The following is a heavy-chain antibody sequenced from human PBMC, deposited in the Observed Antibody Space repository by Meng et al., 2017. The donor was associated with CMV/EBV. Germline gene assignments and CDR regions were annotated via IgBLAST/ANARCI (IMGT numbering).Heavy chain of an antibody. CDR2: INPNSGGT. J-gene: IGHJ4*02. V-gene: IGHV1-2*02. CDR1: GFTFSSYG. CDR3: ARETYYYDSSGYYYSN. D-gene: IGHD3-22*01. Sequence: KISGAASGFTFSSYGMHWVRQAPGQGLEWMGWINPNSGGTNYAQKFQGRVTMTRDTSISTAYMELSRLRSDDTAVYYCARETYYYDSSGYYYSNWGQGTLVTVSS.